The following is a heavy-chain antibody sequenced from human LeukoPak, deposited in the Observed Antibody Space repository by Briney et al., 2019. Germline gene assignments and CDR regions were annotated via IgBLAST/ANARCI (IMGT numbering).Heavy chain of an antibody. CDR2: IYYSGST. CDR1: GGSISSGDYY. J-gene: IGHJ4*02. CDR3: ARHAGGRWLQFGYFDY. Sequence: SETLSLTCTVSGGSISSGDYYWSWIRQPPGKGLEWIGYIYYSGSTYYSPSLKSRVTISVDTSKNQFSLKLSSVTAADTAVYYCARHAGGRWLQFGYFDYWGQGTLVTVSS. D-gene: IGHD5-24*01. V-gene: IGHV4-30-4*08.